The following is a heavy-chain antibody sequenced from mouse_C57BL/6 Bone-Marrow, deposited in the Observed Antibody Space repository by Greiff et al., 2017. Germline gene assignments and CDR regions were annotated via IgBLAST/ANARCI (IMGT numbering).Heavy chain of an antibody. D-gene: IGHD2-4*01. CDR2: IHPNSGST. Sequence: QVQLQQPGAELVKPGASVKLSCKASGYTFTSYWMHWVKQRPGQGLEWIGMIHPNSGSTNYNEKFKSKATLTVDKSSSTAYMQLSSLTSEDSAVYYCARGGFDEYDGRFAYWGQGTLVTVSA. CDR1: GYTFTSYW. V-gene: IGHV1-64*01. J-gene: IGHJ3*01. CDR3: ARGGFDEYDGRFAY.